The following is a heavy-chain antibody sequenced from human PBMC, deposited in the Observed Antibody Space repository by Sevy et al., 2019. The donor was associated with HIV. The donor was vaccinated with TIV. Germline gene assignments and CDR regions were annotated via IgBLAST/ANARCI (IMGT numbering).Heavy chain of an antibody. CDR3: ARAGGGGSRRDAFDI. CDR1: GFTFSSYA. D-gene: IGHD1-26*01. Sequence: GGSLRLSCAASGFTFSSYAMHWVRQAPGKGLEWVAVISYDGSNKYYADSVKGRFTISRDNSKNTLYLQMNSLRAEDTAVYYCARAGGGGSRRDAFDIWGQGTMVTVS. V-gene: IGHV3-30-3*01. J-gene: IGHJ3*02. CDR2: ISYDGSNK.